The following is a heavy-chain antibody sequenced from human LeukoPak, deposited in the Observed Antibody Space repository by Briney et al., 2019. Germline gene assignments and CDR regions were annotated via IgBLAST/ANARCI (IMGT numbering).Heavy chain of an antibody. Sequence: GGSLRLSCAASGFTFSNYDMHWVRQATGKGLEWVSGINTAGDTYYPGSVKGRFIISRENGNNSLYLQMNSLGAGDTAVYYRVRGGSGWYYLDYWGQGTLVTVSS. CDR3: VRGGSGWYYLDY. J-gene: IGHJ4*02. CDR2: INTAGDT. D-gene: IGHD6-19*01. CDR1: GFTFSNYD. V-gene: IGHV3-13*04.